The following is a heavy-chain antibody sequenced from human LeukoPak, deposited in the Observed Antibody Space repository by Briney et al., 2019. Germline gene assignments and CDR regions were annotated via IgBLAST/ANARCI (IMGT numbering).Heavy chain of an antibody. Sequence: PGGSLRLSCAASGFTFSSYAMHWVRQAPGKGLEWVAVISYDGSNKYYADSVKGRFTISRDNAKNSLYLQMNSLRAEDTAVYYCARDNSSGPYYYGMDVWGQGTTVTVSS. J-gene: IGHJ6*02. CDR2: ISYDGSNK. CDR1: GFTFSSYA. D-gene: IGHD6-19*01. V-gene: IGHV3-30-3*01. CDR3: ARDNSSGPYYYGMDV.